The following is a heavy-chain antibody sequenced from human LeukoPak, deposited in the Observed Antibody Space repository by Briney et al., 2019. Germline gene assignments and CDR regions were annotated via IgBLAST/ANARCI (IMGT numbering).Heavy chain of an antibody. CDR3: ARPGYSGSYYACDI. J-gene: IGHJ3*02. Sequence: SETLSLTCTVSGGSISSYYWSWIRQPPGKGLEWIGYIYYSGSTNYNPSLKSRVTISVDTSKNQFSLKLSSVTAADTAVYYGARPGYSGSYYACDIWGQRTMVTVSS. CDR1: GGSISSYY. D-gene: IGHD1-26*01. V-gene: IGHV4-59*01. CDR2: IYYSGST.